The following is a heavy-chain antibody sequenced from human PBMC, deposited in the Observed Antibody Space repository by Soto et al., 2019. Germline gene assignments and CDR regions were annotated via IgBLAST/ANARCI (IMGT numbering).Heavy chain of an antibody. CDR1: GFSLSTSAVG. J-gene: IGHJ4*02. D-gene: IGHD2-21*01. CDR2: LYWDDDK. Sequence: QITLKESGPTLVKPTQTLTLTCTFSGFSLSTSAVGVGWIRQPPGKALERLAFLYWDDDKGYSPALKSSLTITKDTSKNQVVLAMTTMDPVDTATYYCAHLVVAGLAYYFDYWGQGTLVTVSA. CDR3: AHLVVAGLAYYFDY. V-gene: IGHV2-5*02.